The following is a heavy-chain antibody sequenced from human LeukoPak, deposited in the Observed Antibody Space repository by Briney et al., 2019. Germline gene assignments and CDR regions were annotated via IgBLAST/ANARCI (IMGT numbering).Heavy chain of an antibody. CDR2: INPNINGT. CDR3: ARERTPGSGYGVDY. V-gene: IGHV1-2*02. CDR1: GYTFRDYF. Sequence: ASVKVSCKASGYTFRDYFIHWVRQTPGQGLEWMGWINPNINGTNYAQKFQGRVTMTGDRSISTAYMELSRLRSDDTAVYYCARERTPGSGYGVDYRGQGTVVTVSS. D-gene: IGHD6-25*01. J-gene: IGHJ4*02.